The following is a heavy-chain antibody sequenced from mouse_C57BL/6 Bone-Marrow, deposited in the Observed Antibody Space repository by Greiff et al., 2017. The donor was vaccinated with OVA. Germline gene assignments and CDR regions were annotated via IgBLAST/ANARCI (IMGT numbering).Heavy chain of an antibody. CDR2: IHPNSGST. V-gene: IGHV1-64*01. CDR3: ARRYYGSRGFAY. Sequence: VQLQQPGAELVKPGASVKLSCKASGYTFTSYWMHWVKQRPGQGLEWIGMIHPNSGSTNYNEKFKSKSTLTVDKSSSTAYMQLSSLTSEDAAVYYCARRYYGSRGFAYWGQGTLVTVSA. J-gene: IGHJ3*01. D-gene: IGHD1-1*01. CDR1: GYTFTSYW.